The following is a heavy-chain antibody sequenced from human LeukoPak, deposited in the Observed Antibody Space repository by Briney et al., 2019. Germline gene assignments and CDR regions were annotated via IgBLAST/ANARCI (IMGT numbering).Heavy chain of an antibody. CDR3: AIDISGSYNWFDP. Sequence: GASVKVSCKASGYTFTSYYMHWVRQAPGQGLERMGIINPSGGSTSYAQKFQGRVTMTRDTSTSTVYMELSGLRSEDTAVYYCAIDISGSYNWFDPWGQGTLVTVSS. V-gene: IGHV1-46*01. CDR2: INPSGGST. J-gene: IGHJ5*02. D-gene: IGHD1-26*01. CDR1: GYTFTSYY.